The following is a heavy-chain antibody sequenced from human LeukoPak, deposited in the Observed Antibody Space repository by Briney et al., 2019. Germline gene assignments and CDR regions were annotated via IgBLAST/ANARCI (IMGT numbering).Heavy chain of an antibody. V-gene: IGHV3-30*02. CDR1: GFTFSSYG. J-gene: IGHJ6*03. CDR3: AKVPSSYSSSSYYYYYMDV. Sequence: PGGSLRLSCAASGFTFSSYGMHWVRQAPGKGPEWVAFIRYDGSNKYYADSAKGRFTISRDNSKNTLYLQMNSLGAEDTAVYYCAKVPSSYSSSSYYYYYMDVWGKGTTVTVSS. D-gene: IGHD6-6*01. CDR2: IRYDGSNK.